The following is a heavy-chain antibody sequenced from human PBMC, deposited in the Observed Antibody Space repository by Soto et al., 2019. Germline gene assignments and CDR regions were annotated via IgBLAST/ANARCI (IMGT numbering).Heavy chain of an antibody. J-gene: IGHJ4*02. CDR3: ARGIGSSGDGSRRRYGPGVYYFDY. CDR1: GGSFSGYY. Sequence: QVQLQQWGAGLLKPSETLSLTCAVYGGSFSGYYWSWIRQPPGKGLEWIGEINHSGSTNYNPSLKSRVTISVDTAKNQFSLKLSSVTAADTAVYYCARGIGSSGDGSRRRYGPGVYYFDYWGQGTLVTVSS. V-gene: IGHV4-34*01. CDR2: INHSGST. D-gene: IGHD2-15*01.